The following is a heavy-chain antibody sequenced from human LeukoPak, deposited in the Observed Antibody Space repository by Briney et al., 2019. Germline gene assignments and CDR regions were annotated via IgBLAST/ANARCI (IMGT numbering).Heavy chain of an antibody. CDR3: ARGYCSGGSCYVTDNWFDP. V-gene: IGHV4-59*01. J-gene: IGHJ5*02. Sequence: SETLSLTCTVSGGSISSYYWRWIRQPPGKGLEWIGYIYYSGSTNYNPSLKSRVTISVDTSKNHFSLKLSSVTAADTAVYYCARGYCSGGSCYVTDNWFDPWGQGTLVTVSS. D-gene: IGHD2-15*01. CDR1: GGSISSYY. CDR2: IYYSGST.